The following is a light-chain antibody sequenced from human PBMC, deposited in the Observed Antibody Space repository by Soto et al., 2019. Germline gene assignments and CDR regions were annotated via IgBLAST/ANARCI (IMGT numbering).Light chain of an antibody. CDR2: GAS. J-gene: IGKJ1*01. V-gene: IGKV3-20*01. Sequence: IVLTQSEDTLSLSPGARATISCRASQSISSGYLAWYQQKPGQAPRLLIYGASSRATGIPDRFSGSGSETDFTLTISRLEPEDFAVYYCQRYGTSLTWTFGQGTKVDI. CDR3: QRYGTSLTWT. CDR1: QSISSGY.